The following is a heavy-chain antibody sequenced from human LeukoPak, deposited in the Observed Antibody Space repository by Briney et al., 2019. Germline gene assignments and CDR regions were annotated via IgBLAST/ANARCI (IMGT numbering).Heavy chain of an antibody. CDR2: IYYSGGT. D-gene: IGHD3-22*01. J-gene: IGHJ4*02. Sequence: SETLSLTCTVSGGSISSSSYYWGWIREHPGKGLEWIGYIYYSGGTYCNPSLKSRVTISVDTSKNQFSLKLSSVTAADTAVYYCAGRGNYYDSPDYWGQGTLVTVSS. CDR1: GGSISSSSYY. CDR3: AGRGNYYDSPDY. V-gene: IGHV4-31*03.